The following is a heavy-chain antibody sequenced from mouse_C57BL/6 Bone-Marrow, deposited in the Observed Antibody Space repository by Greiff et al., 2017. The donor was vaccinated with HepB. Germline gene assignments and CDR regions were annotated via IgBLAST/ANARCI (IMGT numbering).Heavy chain of an antibody. CDR1: GFTFSSYA. CDR2: ISDGGSYT. D-gene: IGHD1-1*01. V-gene: IGHV5-4*01. CDR3: ARDYCGSWFAY. J-gene: IGHJ3*01. Sequence: EVQGVESGGGLVKPGGSLKLSCAASGFTFSSYAMSWVRQTPEKRLEWVATISDGGSYTYYPDNVKGRFTISRYNAKNNLYLTRNHLKSEDTAMYYCARDYCGSWFAYWGQGTLVTVSA.